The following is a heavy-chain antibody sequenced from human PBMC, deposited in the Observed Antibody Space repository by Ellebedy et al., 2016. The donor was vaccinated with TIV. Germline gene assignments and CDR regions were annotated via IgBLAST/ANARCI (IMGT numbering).Heavy chain of an antibody. Sequence: GESLKISCAASGFTFSSYWMSWVRQAPGKGLEWVANIKQDGSETYYVDYVKGRFTISKNNAKNSLYLQMNRLRAEDTSVYYCARDQGVSNWFDPWGQGTLVTVSS. CDR1: GFTFSSYW. CDR2: IKQDGSET. D-gene: IGHD5/OR15-5a*01. V-gene: IGHV3-7*01. J-gene: IGHJ5*02. CDR3: ARDQGVSNWFDP.